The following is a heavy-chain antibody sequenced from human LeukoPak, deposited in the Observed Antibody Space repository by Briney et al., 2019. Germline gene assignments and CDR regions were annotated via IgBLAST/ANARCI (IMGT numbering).Heavy chain of an antibody. D-gene: IGHD3-10*01. V-gene: IGHV3-11*04. CDR1: GFTFSDYY. CDR2: ISFSGSDI. CDR3: ARDGLLWFGEYLDY. J-gene: IGHJ4*02. Sequence: PGGSLRLSCAASGFTFSDYYMSWIRQAPGKGLEWVSYISFSGSDIYYADSVKGRFTISRDNAKNSLYLQMNSLRAEDTAVYYCARDGLLWFGEYLDYWGQGTLVTVSS.